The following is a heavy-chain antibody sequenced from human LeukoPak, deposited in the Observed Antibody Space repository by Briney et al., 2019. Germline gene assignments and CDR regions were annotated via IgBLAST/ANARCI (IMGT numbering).Heavy chain of an antibody. J-gene: IGHJ4*02. CDR2: IVVGSGNT. D-gene: IGHD3-10*01. CDR3: AADPDYYYGSGSYSFSF. V-gene: IGHV1-58*01. CDR1: GFTFTSSA. Sequence: ASVKVSCKASGFTFTSSAVQWVRQARGQRLEWIGWIVVGSGNTNYAQKFQERVTITRDMSTSTAYMELSSLRSEDTAVYYCAADPDYYYGSGSYSFSFWGRGTLVTVSS.